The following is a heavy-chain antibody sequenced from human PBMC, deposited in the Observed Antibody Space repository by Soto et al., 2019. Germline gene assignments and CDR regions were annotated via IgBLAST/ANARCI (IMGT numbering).Heavy chain of an antibody. V-gene: IGHV3-74*01. D-gene: IGHD6-13*01. Sequence: GGSLRLSCAASGFTFSSYWMHWVRQAPGKGLVWVSRINSDGSSTSYADSVKGRFTISRDNAKNTLYLQMNSLRAEDTAVYYCARDGIAAAGQYYYYYYYMDVWGKGTTVTVSS. J-gene: IGHJ6*03. CDR3: ARDGIAAAGQYYYYYYYMDV. CDR1: GFTFSSYW. CDR2: INSDGSST.